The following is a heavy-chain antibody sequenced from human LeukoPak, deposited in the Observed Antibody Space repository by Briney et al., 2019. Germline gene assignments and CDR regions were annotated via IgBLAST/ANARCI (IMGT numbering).Heavy chain of an antibody. J-gene: IGHJ4*02. Sequence: GGSLRLSCAASGFTFSSHWMHWVRQVPGKGLVWVARISSDGRSTSYAESVRGRFTISRDNAKNTLYLQMNSLRAEDTAVYYCARDVWGDRDSYSDHWGQGTRVTVSS. V-gene: IGHV3-74*01. D-gene: IGHD2-21*01. CDR3: ARDVWGDRDSYSDH. CDR1: GFTFSSHW. CDR2: ISSDGRST.